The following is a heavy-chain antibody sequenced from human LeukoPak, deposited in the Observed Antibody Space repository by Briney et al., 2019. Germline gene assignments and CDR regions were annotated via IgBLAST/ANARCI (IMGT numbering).Heavy chain of an antibody. CDR3: ARETRTTRGYDY. D-gene: IGHD1-1*01. V-gene: IGHV3-53*01. Sequence: GGSLRLSCAASGFTVSSDYMNWVRQAPGKGLEWVSVIYSGGTTYYADSVKGRFTVSRDNSKDTMYLQMNSLRVEDTGIYYCARETRTTRGYDYWGQGTLVTVSS. CDR2: IYSGGTT. J-gene: IGHJ4*02. CDR1: GFTVSSDY.